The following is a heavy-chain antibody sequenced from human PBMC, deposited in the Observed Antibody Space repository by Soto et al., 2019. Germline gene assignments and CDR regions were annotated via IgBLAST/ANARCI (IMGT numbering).Heavy chain of an antibody. CDR2: IGHLETT. CDR1: GVAMTYGGYS. CDR3: ARYSSQSCYPAYCFDF. D-gene: IGHD2-15*01. Sequence: PSETLSLTCSVSGVAMTYGGYSWSWIRQSPEKGLEWLGYIGHLETTYYNPSFKSRLSLSIDRTRNQFSLKLSSVTAADTAIYYCARYSSQSCYPAYCFDFWGQGAPVTVSS. J-gene: IGHJ4*02. V-gene: IGHV4-30-2*06.